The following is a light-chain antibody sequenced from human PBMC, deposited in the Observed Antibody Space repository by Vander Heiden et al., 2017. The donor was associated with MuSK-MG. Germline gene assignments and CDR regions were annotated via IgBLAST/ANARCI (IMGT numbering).Light chain of an antibody. CDR1: SSDVGNYNY. V-gene: IGLV2-11*01. CDR2: DFN. CDR3: CSSAGTYTFV. Sequence: QSALTQPRSVSGSPGQSVTISCTGTSSDVGNYNYVSWYQQHPGKAPKVMIYDFNKRPSGVPDRFSGSKSGNTASLTISGLQAEDEADYHCCSSAGTYTFVFGTGTKVTVL. J-gene: IGLJ1*01.